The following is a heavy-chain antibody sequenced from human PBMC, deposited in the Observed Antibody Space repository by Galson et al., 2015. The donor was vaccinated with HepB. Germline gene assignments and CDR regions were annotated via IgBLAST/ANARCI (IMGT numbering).Heavy chain of an antibody. D-gene: IGHD3-10*01. CDR2: IYYSGST. J-gene: IGHJ4*02. CDR3: ARGRRGYYYGSGSHPLPYDY. Sequence: LSLTCAVSGGSISSGGYSWTWIRQPPGKGLEWIGYIYYSGSTYYNPSLKSRFSLSVDPSKNQISLKLSSVTAADTAVYYCARGRRGYYYGSGSHPLPYDYWGQGTLVTVSS. V-gene: IGHV4-30-4*07. CDR1: GGSISSGGYS.